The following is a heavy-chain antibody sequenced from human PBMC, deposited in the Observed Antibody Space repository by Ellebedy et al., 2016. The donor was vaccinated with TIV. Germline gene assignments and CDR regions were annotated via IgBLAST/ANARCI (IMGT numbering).Heavy chain of an antibody. CDR1: GYTFTSYA. CDR3: ARPLDSSSWYED. CDR2: INAGNGNT. Sequence: ASVKVSCXASGYTFTSYAMHWVRQAPGQRLEWMGWINAGNGNTKYSQKFQGRVTITRDTSASTAYMELSSLRSEDTAVYYCARPLDSSSWYEDWGQGTLVTVSS. D-gene: IGHD6-13*01. V-gene: IGHV1-3*01. J-gene: IGHJ4*02.